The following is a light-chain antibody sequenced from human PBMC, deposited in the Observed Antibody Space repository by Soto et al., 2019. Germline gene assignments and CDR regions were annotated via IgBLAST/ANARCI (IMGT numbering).Light chain of an antibody. CDR2: EVS. V-gene: IGLV2-14*01. J-gene: IGLJ1*01. CDR3: SSYTSRNTLDYV. Sequence: QSALTQPASVSGSPGQSITISCTGTSSDVGGYNYVSWYQQHPGKAPKLMIYEVSNRPSGVSNRFSGSKSGNTASLTISGFQAEDEADYYCSSYTSRNTLDYVFGTGTKLTVL. CDR1: SSDVGGYNY.